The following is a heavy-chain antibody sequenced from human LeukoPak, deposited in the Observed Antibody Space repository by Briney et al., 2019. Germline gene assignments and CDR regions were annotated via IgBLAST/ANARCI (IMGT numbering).Heavy chain of an antibody. D-gene: IGHD2-15*01. CDR3: AKQLGYCSDGSCYFPY. Sequence: GGSLRLSCAASGFTFSSSAMSWVRQAPGKGLEWVSAISNNGGYTYYADSVQGRFTISRDNSKSTLCLHMNSLRAEDTAVYYCAKQLGYCSDGSCYFPYWGQGTLVTVSS. V-gene: IGHV3-23*01. CDR2: ISNNGGYT. CDR1: GFTFSSSA. J-gene: IGHJ4*02.